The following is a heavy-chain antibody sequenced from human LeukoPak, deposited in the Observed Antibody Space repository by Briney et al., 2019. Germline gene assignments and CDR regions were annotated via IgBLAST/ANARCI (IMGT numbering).Heavy chain of an antibody. CDR3: TTDSSSWYNAFDI. V-gene: IGHV3-15*07. J-gene: IGHJ3*02. D-gene: IGHD6-13*01. CDR2: IKSKTDGGTR. Sequence: TGGSLRLSCAASGFTFSNAWMDWVRQAPGKGLEWVGRIKSKTDGGTRDYAAPVKGRFAISRDDSKNTLYLQMNSLKTEDTAVYFCTTDSSSWYNAFDIWGQGTMVTVSS. CDR1: GFTFSNAW.